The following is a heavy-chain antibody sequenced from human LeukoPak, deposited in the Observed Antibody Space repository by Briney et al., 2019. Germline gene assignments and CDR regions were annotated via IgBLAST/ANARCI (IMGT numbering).Heavy chain of an antibody. CDR1: GGSISSSSYY. D-gene: IGHD2-2*01. Sequence: PSETLSLTCTVSGGSISSSSYYWGWIRQPPGKGLEWIGSIYYSGSTNYNPPLKSRVTISVDTSKNQFSLKLSSVTAADTAVYYCARVPGYCSSTSCPAGAFDIWGQGTMVTVSS. J-gene: IGHJ3*02. CDR3: ARVPGYCSSTSCPAGAFDI. CDR2: IYYSGST. V-gene: IGHV4-39*07.